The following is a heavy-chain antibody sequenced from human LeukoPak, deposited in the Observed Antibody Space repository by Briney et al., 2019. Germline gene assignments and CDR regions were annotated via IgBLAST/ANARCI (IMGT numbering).Heavy chain of an antibody. CDR1: GFTFSSYA. CDR2: ISWNSGSI. CDR3: AKGLYYDFWSGLDY. J-gene: IGHJ4*02. Sequence: LRLSCAASGFTFSSYAMSWVRQAPGKGLEWVSGISWNSGSIGYADSVKGRFTISRDNAKNSLYLQMNSLRAEDTALYYCAKGLYYDFWSGLDYWGQGTLVTVSS. V-gene: IGHV3-9*01. D-gene: IGHD3-3*01.